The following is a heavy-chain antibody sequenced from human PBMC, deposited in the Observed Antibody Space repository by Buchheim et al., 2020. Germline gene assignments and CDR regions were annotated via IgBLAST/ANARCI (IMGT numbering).Heavy chain of an antibody. CDR3: ARDRRYCSSTSCYLHYGMDV. Sequence: QVQLVESGGGVVQPGRSLRLSCVASGFTFSSYAMHWVRQAPGKGLEWVAVISYDGRNKDYADSVKGRFTISRDNSKTTLYLQMNSLRAADTARYYCARDRRYCSSTSCYLHYGMDVWGQGST. CDR1: GFTFSSYA. D-gene: IGHD2-2*01. V-gene: IGHV3-30*04. CDR2: ISYDGRNK. J-gene: IGHJ6*02.